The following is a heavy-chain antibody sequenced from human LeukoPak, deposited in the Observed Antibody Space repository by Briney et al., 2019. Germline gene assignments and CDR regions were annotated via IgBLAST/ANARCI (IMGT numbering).Heavy chain of an antibody. J-gene: IGHJ6*03. CDR3: AKVPAGIAAAPTLAGYYYYYMDV. D-gene: IGHD6-13*01. CDR1: GGSISSGSYY. V-gene: IGHV4-61*02. CDR2: IYASGST. Sequence: SQSLSLTCTVSGGSISSGSYYWSWIRQPAGKGLEWTGRIYASGSTNYNPSLKSRVTITVDTSKTQYSQTLSSVTADNTPHGYCAKVPAGIAAAPTLAGYYYYYMDVWGKGNTVTVSS.